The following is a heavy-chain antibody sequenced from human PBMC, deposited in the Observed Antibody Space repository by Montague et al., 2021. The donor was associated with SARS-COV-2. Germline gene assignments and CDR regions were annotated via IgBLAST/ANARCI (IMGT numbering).Heavy chain of an antibody. J-gene: IGHJ4*02. CDR2: INYSGST. V-gene: IGHV4-59*01. CDR1: GXSMNNYY. D-gene: IGHD6-13*01. Sequence: SETLSLTCTVSGXSMNNYYWSWIRQPPGKGLEWVGYINYSGSTHYNPSLQSRVTLSRDTSKNQFSLRLTSVTAADTAMYFCARAPIYRSSRYAYFDYWGQGTLVTVSS. CDR3: ARAPIYRSSRYAYFDY.